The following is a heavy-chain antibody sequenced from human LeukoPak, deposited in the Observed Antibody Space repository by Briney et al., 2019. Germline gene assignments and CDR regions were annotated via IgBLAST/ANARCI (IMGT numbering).Heavy chain of an antibody. CDR3: ARGSYYGSGSYYSPTPYYYYMDV. V-gene: IGHV4-59*01. J-gene: IGHJ6*03. Sequence: SETLSLTRTVSGGSISIYYWSWIRQPPGKGLEWIGNIYYSGSTNYKPSLKGRVTISLNTSKNQFSLKLSSVTAADTAVYYCARGSYYGSGSYYSPTPYYYYMDVWGKGTTVTISS. CDR2: IYYSGST. D-gene: IGHD3-10*01. CDR1: GGSISIYY.